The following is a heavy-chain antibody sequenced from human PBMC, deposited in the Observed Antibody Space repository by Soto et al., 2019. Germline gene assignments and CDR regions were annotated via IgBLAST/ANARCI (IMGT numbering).Heavy chain of an antibody. J-gene: IGHJ4*02. CDR2: ISASSSYI. D-gene: IGHD3-16*01. CDR1: GFTLSNFA. Sequence: EVQLVESGGGLVQPGGSLRLSCATSGFTLSNFAMNWVRQAPGKGLEWVSYISASSSYIQYADSMKGRFIISRDNARNVLYLQRNSLTAEDTAVYYCARDRSLAANWGYYVDSWGQGTLVTVSP. V-gene: IGHV3-48*01. CDR3: ARDRSLAANWGYYVDS.